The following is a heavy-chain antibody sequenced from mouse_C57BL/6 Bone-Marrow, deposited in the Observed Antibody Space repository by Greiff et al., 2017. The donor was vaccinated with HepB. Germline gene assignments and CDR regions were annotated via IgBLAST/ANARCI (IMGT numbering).Heavy chain of an antibody. D-gene: IGHD1-1*01. J-gene: IGHJ3*01. CDR2: FYPGSGSI. Sequence: QVQLKESGAELVKPGASVKLSCKASGYTFTEYTIHWVKQRSGQGLEWIGWFYPGSGSIKYNEKFKDKATLTADKSSSTVYMELSRLTSEDSAVYFCARHEEELYYYGSSYSFAYWGQGTLVTVSA. CDR1: GYTFTEYT. CDR3: ARHEEELYYYGSSYSFAY. V-gene: IGHV1-62-2*01.